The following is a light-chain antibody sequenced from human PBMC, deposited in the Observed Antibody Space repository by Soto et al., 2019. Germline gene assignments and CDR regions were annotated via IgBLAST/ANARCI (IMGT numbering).Light chain of an antibody. V-gene: IGKV1-5*01. CDR1: QSISSW. CDR3: QQYSSYSGT. CDR2: GAS. Sequence: DMQITQSPSTLSASGGDRVTITRRASQSISSWLAWYQQKPGKAPKLLIYGASSLESGIPARFSGSGSGTDFTLTISSLQPDDFAAYYCQQYSSYSGTFGQGTRLDIK. J-gene: IGKJ5*01.